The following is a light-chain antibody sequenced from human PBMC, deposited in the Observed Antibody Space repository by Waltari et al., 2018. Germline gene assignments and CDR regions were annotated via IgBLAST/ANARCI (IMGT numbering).Light chain of an antibody. V-gene: IGKV1-5*03. CDR1: QRISTW. CDR3: QQYKTYWT. CDR2: KAS. J-gene: IGKJ1*01. Sequence: DIQMTQSPSTLSASVGDRVTLTCRASQRISTWLPWYQQKPGKAPNLLIYKASTLESGVPSRFSGSGSGTEFTRTISSLQPDDFATYYCQQYKTYWTFGQGTKVEIK.